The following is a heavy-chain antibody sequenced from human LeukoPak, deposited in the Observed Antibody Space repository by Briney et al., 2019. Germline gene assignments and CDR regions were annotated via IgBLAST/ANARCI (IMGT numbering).Heavy chain of an antibody. V-gene: IGHV3-23*01. CDR1: GFTFRSFS. CDR3: ARVEYSSSPHFDY. CDR2: ISGTGDVT. Sequence: PGGSLRLSCAASGFTFRSFSMSWVRQAPGKGLEWISVISGTGDVTGYADSVKGRFTISRDNSKNTLFLQMNSLRAEDTAVYYCARVEYSSSPHFDYWGQGTLVTVSS. J-gene: IGHJ4*02. D-gene: IGHD6-6*01.